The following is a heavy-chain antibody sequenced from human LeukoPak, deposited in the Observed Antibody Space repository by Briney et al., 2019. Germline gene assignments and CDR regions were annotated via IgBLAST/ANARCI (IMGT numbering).Heavy chain of an antibody. Sequence: ASVKVSCKVSGYTLTELSMHWVRQAPGKGLEWMGGFDPEDGETIYAQKFQGRVTMTEDTSTDTAYMELSSLRSEDTAVYYCAVSYCSTSCLYYYYYYMDVWGKGTTVTVSS. V-gene: IGHV1-24*01. J-gene: IGHJ6*03. D-gene: IGHD2-2*01. CDR2: FDPEDGET. CDR3: AVSYCSTSCLYYYYYYMDV. CDR1: GYTLTELS.